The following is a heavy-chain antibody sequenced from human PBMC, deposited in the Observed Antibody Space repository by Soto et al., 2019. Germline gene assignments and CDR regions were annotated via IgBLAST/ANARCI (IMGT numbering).Heavy chain of an antibody. CDR2: IWYDGSNK. CDR1: GFTFSSYG. J-gene: IGHJ6*02. CDR3: ARDRFLEWLLYPWAYGMDV. V-gene: IGHV3-33*01. D-gene: IGHD3-3*01. Sequence: PGGSLRLSCAASGFTFSSYGMHWVRQAPGKGLEWVAVIWYDGSNKYYADSVKGRFTISRDNSKNTLYLQMNSLRAEDTAVYYCARDRFLEWLLYPWAYGMDVWGQGTTVTVSS.